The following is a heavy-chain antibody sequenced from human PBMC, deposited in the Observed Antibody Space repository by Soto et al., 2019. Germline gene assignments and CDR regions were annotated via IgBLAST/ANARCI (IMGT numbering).Heavy chain of an antibody. J-gene: IGHJ3*02. CDR2: ISSSSSTI. V-gene: IGHV3-48*02. CDR3: ARDNCSSTSCYGSRAFDI. CDR1: GFTFSSYS. Sequence: GGSLRLSCAASGFTFSSYSMNWVRQAPGKGLEWVSYISSSSSTIYYADSVKGRFTISRDNAKNSLYLQMNSLRDEDTAVYYCARDNCSSTSCYGSRAFDIWGQGTMVTVSS. D-gene: IGHD2-2*01.